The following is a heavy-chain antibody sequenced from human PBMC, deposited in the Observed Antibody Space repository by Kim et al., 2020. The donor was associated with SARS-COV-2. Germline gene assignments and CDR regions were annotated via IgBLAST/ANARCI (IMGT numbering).Heavy chain of an antibody. J-gene: IGHJ5*02. CDR1: GFTFSSYS. Sequence: GGSLRLSCAASGFTFSSYSMNWVRQAPGKGLEWVSSISSSSSYIYYADSVKGRFTISRDNAKNSLYLQMNSLRAEDTAVYYCARVDGDSGYEENPPFDPWGQGTLVTVSS. D-gene: IGHD5-12*01. CDR3: ARVDGDSGYEENPPFDP. V-gene: IGHV3-21*01. CDR2: ISSSSSYI.